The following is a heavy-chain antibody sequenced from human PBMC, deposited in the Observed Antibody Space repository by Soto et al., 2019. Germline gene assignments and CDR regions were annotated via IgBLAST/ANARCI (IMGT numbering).Heavy chain of an antibody. CDR1: GFTVSSKY. Sequence: GGSLRLSCAASGFTVSSKYMSWVRQAPGKGLEWVSLIQSGGPTYYADSVKGRFTISRDTSENTVHLQMDSLRAEDTAVYYCARDVVLCDGVRGYGLPLAVWGKGTTVPVSS. J-gene: IGHJ6*04. CDR2: IQSGGPT. V-gene: IGHV3-66*01. CDR3: ARDVVLCDGVRGYGLPLAV. D-gene: IGHD2-21*01.